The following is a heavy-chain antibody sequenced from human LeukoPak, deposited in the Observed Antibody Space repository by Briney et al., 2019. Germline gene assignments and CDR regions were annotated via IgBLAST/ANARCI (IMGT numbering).Heavy chain of an antibody. CDR2: ISSSGSTI. D-gene: IGHD2-15*01. CDR1: GFTFSSYE. J-gene: IGHJ6*02. Sequence: PGGSLRLSCAASGFTFSSYEMNWVRQAPGKGLEWVSYISSSGSTIYYADSVKGRFTISRDNAKDSLYLQMNSLRAEDTAVYYCARDGNSCSGGSCFHYGMDVWGQGTTVTVSS. V-gene: IGHV3-48*03. CDR3: ARDGNSCSGGSCFHYGMDV.